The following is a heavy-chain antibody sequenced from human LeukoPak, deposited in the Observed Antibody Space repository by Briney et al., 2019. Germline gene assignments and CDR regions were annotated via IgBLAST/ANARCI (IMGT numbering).Heavy chain of an antibody. CDR3: ARALNYYDGSGPLNY. CDR1: GGTFSSYG. Sequence: SVKVSCKTSGGTFSSYGISWVRQAPGQGLEWMGGIIPIFATANYAQKFQGRVTITTDESTSTAYMELSSLRSEDTAVYYCARALNYYDGSGPLNYWGQGTLVTVSS. D-gene: IGHD3-22*01. CDR2: IIPIFATA. V-gene: IGHV1-69*05. J-gene: IGHJ4*02.